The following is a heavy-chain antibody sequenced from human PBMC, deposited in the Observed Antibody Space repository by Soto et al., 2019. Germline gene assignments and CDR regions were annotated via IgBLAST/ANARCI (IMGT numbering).Heavy chain of an antibody. CDR2: INTDGSKT. Sequence: EVQLVESGGGLVQPGGSLRLSCAASGFTFSDYWMYWVRQTPGKGLVWVSHINTDGSKTDYADSVKGRFTISRDNAKNMLFLQMNSLRAEDTAVYFCAKVPYFDFWSGYPPQYFDYWGQGILVTVSS. CDR1: GFTFSDYW. D-gene: IGHD3-3*01. J-gene: IGHJ4*02. V-gene: IGHV3-74*01. CDR3: AKVPYFDFWSGYPPQYFDY.